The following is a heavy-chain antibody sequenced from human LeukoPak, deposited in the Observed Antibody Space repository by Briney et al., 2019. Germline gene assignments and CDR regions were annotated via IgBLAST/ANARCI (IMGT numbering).Heavy chain of an antibody. CDR3: VRDYYDSSGYYGVPRYYYYYMDV. CDR2: IYTSGST. Sequence: SETLSLTCTVSGGSISSYYWSWIRQPAGKGLEWIGRIYTSGSTNYNPSLKSRVTISVDKSKNQFSLKLSSVTAADTAVYYCVRDYYDSSGYYGVPRYYYYYMDVWGKGTTVTVSS. CDR1: GGSISSYY. V-gene: IGHV4-4*07. D-gene: IGHD3-22*01. J-gene: IGHJ6*03.